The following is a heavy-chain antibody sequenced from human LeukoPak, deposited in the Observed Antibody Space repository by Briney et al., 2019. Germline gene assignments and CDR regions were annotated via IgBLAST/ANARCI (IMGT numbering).Heavy chain of an antibody. CDR2: ISWNSGSI. V-gene: IGHV3-9*01. CDR1: GFTFDDYA. CDR3: AKDIRGMGQWLGFYY. Sequence: PGRSLRLSCAASGFTFDDYAMHWVRQAPGKGLEWVSGISWNSGSIGYADSVKGRFTISRDNAKNSLYLQMNSLRAEDTALYYCAKDIRGMGQWLGFYYWGQGTLVTVSS. J-gene: IGHJ4*02. D-gene: IGHD6-19*01.